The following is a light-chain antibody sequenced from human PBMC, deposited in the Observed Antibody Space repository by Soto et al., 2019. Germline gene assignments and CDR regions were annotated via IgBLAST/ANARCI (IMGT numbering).Light chain of an antibody. CDR2: GAS. J-gene: IGKJ5*01. CDR3: QQYNNWTPIT. Sequence: EIVMTQSPATLSVSPGERATLSCRASQSVSSNLAWYQQKPGQAPRLLIYGASTRATGIPARFSGSGSGTAFTLTISSLQSEDFAVYCCQQYNNWTPITFGQGTRLEI. CDR1: QSVSSN. V-gene: IGKV3-15*01.